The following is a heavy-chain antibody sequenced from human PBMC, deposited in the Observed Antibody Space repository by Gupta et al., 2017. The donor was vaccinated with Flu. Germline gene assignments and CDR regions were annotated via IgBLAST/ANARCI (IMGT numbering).Heavy chain of an antibody. J-gene: IGHJ3*02. CDR3: ARQGVVVVAANSGRNAFDI. Sequence: VRLVQSGAEVNKRGGSLKVSCKGAGYSFTSYCIGWVRQMPGKGLEWMGSIYPGDSDTRYSPSFQGQVTISADKSISTAYLQWSSLKASDTAMYYCARQGVVVVAANSGRNAFDIWGQGTMVTVSS. D-gene: IGHD2-15*01. CDR2: IYPGDSDT. V-gene: IGHV5-51*01. CDR1: GYSFTSYC.